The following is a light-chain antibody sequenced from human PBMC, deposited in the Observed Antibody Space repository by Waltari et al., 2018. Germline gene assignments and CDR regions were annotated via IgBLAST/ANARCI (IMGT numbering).Light chain of an antibody. Sequence: SYVLTQPPSVSVAPGKTARITCGGNNIGSKSVHWYQQKPGQAPGLVIYDDGDRPSGIPERFSGSNSGNTATLTISRVEAGDEADYYCQVWDSSSVLFGGGTKLTVL. V-gene: IGLV3-21*04. J-gene: IGLJ2*01. CDR2: DDG. CDR3: QVWDSSSVL. CDR1: NIGSKS.